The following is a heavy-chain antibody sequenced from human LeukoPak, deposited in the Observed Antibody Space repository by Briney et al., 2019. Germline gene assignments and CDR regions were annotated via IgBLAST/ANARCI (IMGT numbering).Heavy chain of an antibody. J-gene: IGHJ4*02. D-gene: IGHD5-18*01. Sequence: ASVKVSCKASGYTFTSYAMHWVRQAPGQRLEWMGWINAGNGNTKYSQKFQGRVTITRDTSASTAYMELSSLRSEDTAVYYCARPRGYSYGYFDYWGQGTLVTVSS. CDR2: INAGNGNT. V-gene: IGHV1-3*01. CDR3: ARPRGYSYGYFDY. CDR1: GYTFTSYA.